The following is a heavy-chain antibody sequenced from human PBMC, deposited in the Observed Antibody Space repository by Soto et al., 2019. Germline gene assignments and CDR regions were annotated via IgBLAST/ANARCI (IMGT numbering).Heavy chain of an antibody. CDR3: ARGGHGAYDSSGHDAFDI. CDR2: ISYDGSNK. D-gene: IGHD3-22*01. Sequence: QVQLVESGGGVVQPGRSLRLSCAASGFTFSSYAMHWVRQAPGKGLEWVAVISYDGSNKYYADSVKGRFTISRDNSKNTLYLQMNSLRAEDTAVYYCARGGHGAYDSSGHDAFDIWGQGTMVTVSS. J-gene: IGHJ3*02. CDR1: GFTFSSYA. V-gene: IGHV3-30-3*01.